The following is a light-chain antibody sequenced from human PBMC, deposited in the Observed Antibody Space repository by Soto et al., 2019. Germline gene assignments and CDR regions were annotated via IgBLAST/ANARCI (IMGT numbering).Light chain of an antibody. J-gene: IGKJ5*01. CDR2: AAS. Sequence: DIQMPQSPSSLSASVGDRLTITCRARQSIISDLNWYQQKPGKAPTLLVYAASNLQSGVPSRFSGSGSGTDFTLSISSLQPEDFATYYCQQSYSSPRTFGQGTRLEIK. CDR1: QSIISD. CDR3: QQSYSSPRT. V-gene: IGKV1-39*01.